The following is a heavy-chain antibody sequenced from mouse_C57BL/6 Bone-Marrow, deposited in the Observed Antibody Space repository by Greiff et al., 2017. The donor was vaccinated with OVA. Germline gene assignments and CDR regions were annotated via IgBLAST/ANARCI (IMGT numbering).Heavy chain of an antibody. CDR1: GYTFTSYW. CDR3: ARSGRLLHAMDY. D-gene: IGHD2-3*01. V-gene: IGHV1-55*01. Sequence: QVQLQQPGAELVKPGASVKMSCKASGYTFTSYWITWVKQRPGQGLEWIGDIYPGSGSTNYTEKFKSKATLTVDTSSTTAYLHLSSLTSENSAVYYGARSGRLLHAMDYWGQGTSVTVSS. J-gene: IGHJ4*01. CDR2: IYPGSGST.